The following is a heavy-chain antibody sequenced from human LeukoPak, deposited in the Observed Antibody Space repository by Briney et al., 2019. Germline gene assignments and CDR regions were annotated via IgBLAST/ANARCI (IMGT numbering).Heavy chain of an antibody. CDR3: ARGDFSGGYCYDY. CDR1: RGSISLYH. D-gene: IGHD2-15*01. Sequence: SETLSLTCTVSRGSISLYHWSWIRQPPGKGLEWIGHIYYSGSTNYNPSLKSRVTISIDTSKNQFSLKLSSVTAADTAVYYCARGDFSGGYCYDYWGQGTLVTVSS. CDR2: IYYSGST. V-gene: IGHV4-59*01. J-gene: IGHJ4*02.